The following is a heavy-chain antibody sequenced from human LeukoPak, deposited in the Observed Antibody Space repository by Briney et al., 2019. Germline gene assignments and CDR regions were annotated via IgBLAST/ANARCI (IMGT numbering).Heavy chain of an antibody. D-gene: IGHD1-7*01. Sequence: PGGSLRLSCAASGFSFSSYAMHWFRQAPGKGLEWVANIKQDGSEKYYVDSVKGRFTISRDNAKNSLYLQMNSLRAEDTAVYYCAREPTTFDYWGQGTLVTVSS. J-gene: IGHJ4*02. CDR1: GFSFSSYA. CDR2: IKQDGSEK. V-gene: IGHV3-7*01. CDR3: AREPTTFDY.